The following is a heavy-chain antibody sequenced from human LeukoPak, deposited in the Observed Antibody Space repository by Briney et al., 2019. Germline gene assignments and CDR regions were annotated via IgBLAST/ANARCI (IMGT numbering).Heavy chain of an antibody. D-gene: IGHD4-17*01. CDR3: AKDAGDYGDYGPGY. V-gene: IGHV3-30*02. Sequence: GGSLRLSCAAFGFTLSSYGMHWVRQAPGKGLEWVAFIRYDGSNTYHADSVKGRFTISRDNSKNTLFLQMNSLRAEDTAVYYCAKDAGDYGDYGPGYWGQGTLVTVSS. CDR1: GFTLSSYG. CDR2: IRYDGSNT. J-gene: IGHJ4*02.